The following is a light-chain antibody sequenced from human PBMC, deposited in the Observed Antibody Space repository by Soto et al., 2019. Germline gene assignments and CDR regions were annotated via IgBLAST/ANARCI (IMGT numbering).Light chain of an antibody. Sequence: DTVLTQSPDTLSLSPGEGATLSCRASQSLRSRYLAWYQQKAGQAPRLLIYGVSNRATGIPARFSGSGSGTDFTLTISSLEPEDFAVYYCQQRSNWPTFGQGTKVDIK. CDR3: QQRSNWPT. J-gene: IGKJ1*01. V-gene: IGKV3-11*01. CDR1: QSLRSRY. CDR2: GVS.